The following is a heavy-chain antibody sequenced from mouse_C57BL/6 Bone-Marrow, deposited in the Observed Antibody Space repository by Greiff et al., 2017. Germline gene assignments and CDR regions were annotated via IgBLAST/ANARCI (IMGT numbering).Heavy chain of an antibody. D-gene: IGHD3-2*02. CDR1: GYTFTSYW. Sequence: VQLQQSGTVLVRPGASVKMSCTTSGYTFTSYWMHWVKQRPGQGLEWIGAIYPGSSDTNYNQKFKGKAKLTAVTSASTAYMELSSLTNEDSAVYYCTRQLRLPWFAYWGQGTLVTVSA. CDR3: TRQLRLPWFAY. CDR2: IYPGSSDT. J-gene: IGHJ3*01. V-gene: IGHV1-5*01.